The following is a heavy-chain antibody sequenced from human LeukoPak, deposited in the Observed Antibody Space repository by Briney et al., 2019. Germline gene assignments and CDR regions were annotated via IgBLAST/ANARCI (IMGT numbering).Heavy chain of an antibody. Sequence: ASVKVSCKASGYTFTSFYMHWVRQAPGQGLEWMGIINPRGGSTTSAQKFQGRVTITRDTSASTAYMELSSLRSEDTAVYYCASTLLAARTYYFDYWGQGTLVTVSS. J-gene: IGHJ4*02. D-gene: IGHD6-6*01. CDR2: INPRGGST. CDR1: GYTFTSFY. CDR3: ASTLLAARTYYFDY. V-gene: IGHV1-46*01.